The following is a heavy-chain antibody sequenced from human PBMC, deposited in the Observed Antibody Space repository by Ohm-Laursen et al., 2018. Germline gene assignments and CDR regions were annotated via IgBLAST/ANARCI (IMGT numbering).Heavy chain of an antibody. CDR1: GFTFGSYS. V-gene: IGHV3-48*04. CDR2: IHYSRTSLI. D-gene: IGHD2-2*02. J-gene: IGHJ6*02. CDR3: ARRIPLYGMDV. Sequence: SLRLSCAASGFTFGSYSMNWVRQASGKGLEWVANIHYSRTSLIYYADSVIGRFTISRDNAKNSLFLQMNSLRADDTAIYYCARRIPLYGMDVWGQGTTVTVSS.